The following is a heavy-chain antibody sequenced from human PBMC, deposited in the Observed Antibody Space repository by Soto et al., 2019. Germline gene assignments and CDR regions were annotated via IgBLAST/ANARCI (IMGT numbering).Heavy chain of an antibody. CDR1: GYTFTNFG. V-gene: IGHV1-18*01. CDR3: AREMPGYCSSSACLTGY. Sequence: ASVKVSCKASGYTFTNFGLVWVRQAPGQGPEWMGWVSADNGDTNYAQKLQGRVTMTTDTSTSTAYMELRSLRSDDTAMYYCAREMPGYCSSSACLTGYWGQGTLVTVSS. CDR2: VSADNGDT. J-gene: IGHJ4*02. D-gene: IGHD2-2*03.